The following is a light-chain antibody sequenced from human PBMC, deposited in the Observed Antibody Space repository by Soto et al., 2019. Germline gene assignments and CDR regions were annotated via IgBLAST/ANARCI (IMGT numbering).Light chain of an antibody. Sequence: DIQMTQSPSTLSASVGDRVTITCRASQSISSWLAWYQQKPGKAPKFLIYDASNLESGVPSRFSGSGSGTEFTLTISSLQPYDFATYYCQQYSSYWTVGQGTKVDSK. J-gene: IGKJ1*01. V-gene: IGKV1-5*01. CDR1: QSISSW. CDR3: QQYSSYWT. CDR2: DAS.